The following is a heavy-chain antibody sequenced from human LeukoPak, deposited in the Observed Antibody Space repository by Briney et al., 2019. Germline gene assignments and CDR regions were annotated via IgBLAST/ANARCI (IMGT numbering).Heavy chain of an antibody. CDR1: GGSISSSSYY. J-gene: IGHJ4*02. D-gene: IGHD2-21*02. V-gene: IGHV4-39*01. Sequence: SETLSLTCTVSGGSISSSSYYWGWIRQPPGKGLEWIGSIYYSGSTYYNPSLKSRVTISVDTSKNQFSLKVSSVTAADTAVYYCARRVVVVTAAPNDYWGQETLVTVSS. CDR2: IYYSGST. CDR3: ARRVVVVTAAPNDY.